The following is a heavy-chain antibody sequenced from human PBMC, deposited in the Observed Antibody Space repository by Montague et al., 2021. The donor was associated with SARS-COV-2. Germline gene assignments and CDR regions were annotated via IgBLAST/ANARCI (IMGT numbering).Heavy chain of an antibody. CDR1: GFTFSNYE. CDR3: AREGFTGKYVEY. Sequence: SLRLSCPGSGFTFSNYEMNWVRQAPGKGLEWISDISSSGSTTYYIDSVKGRFTTSRDNAKNSLYLQMNSLRAEDTAVYYCAREGFTGKYVEYWGQGTLVTVSS. J-gene: IGHJ4*02. CDR2: ISSSGSTT. V-gene: IGHV3-48*03. D-gene: IGHD2-8*02.